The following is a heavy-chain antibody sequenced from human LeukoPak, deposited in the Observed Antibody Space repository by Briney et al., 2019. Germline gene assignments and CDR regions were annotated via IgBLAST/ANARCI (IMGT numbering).Heavy chain of an antibody. CDR3: ARYGSGSFHYFDP. CDR2: IYYSGST. Sequence: SETLSLTCNVSGDSITDYYWSWIRQPPGKGLEWIGSIYYSGSTYYNPSLTSRVTMSVDTSKNQFSLKLTSVTAADTAVYYCARYGSGSFHYFDPWGQGTLVTVSS. D-gene: IGHD3-10*01. J-gene: IGHJ5*02. V-gene: IGHV4-59*04. CDR1: GDSITDYY.